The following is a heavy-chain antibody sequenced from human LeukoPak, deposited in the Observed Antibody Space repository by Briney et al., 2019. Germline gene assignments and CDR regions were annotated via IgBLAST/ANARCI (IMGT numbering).Heavy chain of an antibody. Sequence: SETLSLTCSVPGGSIISYYWSWIRQPPGKGLEWIGYIYYSGSAKYNPSLKSRVTISVDTSKNQFSLKLTSVTAADTAVYYCARDIGAARSDYWGQGTLVTVSS. J-gene: IGHJ4*02. D-gene: IGHD6-6*01. CDR3: ARDIGAARSDY. V-gene: IGHV4-59*01. CDR2: IYYSGSA. CDR1: GGSIISYY.